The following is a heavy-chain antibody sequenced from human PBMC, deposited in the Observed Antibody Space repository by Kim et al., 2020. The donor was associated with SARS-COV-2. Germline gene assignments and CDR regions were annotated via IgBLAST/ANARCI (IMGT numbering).Heavy chain of an antibody. D-gene: IGHD6-13*01. CDR1: GFTFSSYS. Sequence: GGSLRLSCAASGFTFSSYSMNWVRQALGKGLEWVSSISSSSSYIYYADSVKGRFTISRDNAKNSLYLQMNSLRAEDTAVYYCARTKGMRQQLYEYYFDYWGQGTLVTVSS. CDR2: ISSSSSYI. V-gene: IGHV3-21*01. CDR3: ARTKGMRQQLYEYYFDY. J-gene: IGHJ4*02.